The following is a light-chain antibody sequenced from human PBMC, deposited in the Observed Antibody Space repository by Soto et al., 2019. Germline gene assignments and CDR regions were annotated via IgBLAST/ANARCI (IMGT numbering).Light chain of an antibody. CDR2: EVS. J-gene: IGLJ1*01. CDR1: SSDVGGYNY. V-gene: IGLV2-8*01. CDR3: RSYAGSNNLLP. Sequence: QSVLTQPPSASGSPGQSVTISCTGTSSDVGGYNYVSWYQQHPGKAPKLMIYEVSKRPSGVPDRFSGSKSGNTASLTVSGLQAEDEADYYCRSYAGSNNLLPFGSGTNVTVL.